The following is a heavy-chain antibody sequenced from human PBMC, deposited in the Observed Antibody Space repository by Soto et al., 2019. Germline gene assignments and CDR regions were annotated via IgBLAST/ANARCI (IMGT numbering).Heavy chain of an antibody. D-gene: IGHD4-17*01. V-gene: IGHV1-3*01. CDR2: INAGNGNT. CDR3: ARGVKYGAYSRWFDP. Sequence: ASVKVSCKASGYTFTSYAMHWVRQAPGQRLEWMGWINAGNGNTKFSQKFQGRVTMTRDTSISTAYMELSSLRSEDTAVYFCARGVKYGAYSRWFDPWGQGTLVTVS. CDR1: GYTFTSYA. J-gene: IGHJ5*02.